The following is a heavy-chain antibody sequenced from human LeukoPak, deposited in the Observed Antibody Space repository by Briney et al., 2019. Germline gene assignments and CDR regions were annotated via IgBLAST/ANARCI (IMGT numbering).Heavy chain of an antibody. D-gene: IGHD6-19*01. CDR3: ASVGGSGWQIRGVGFDI. Sequence: ASVKFSCKASGYTFTVYYIHWVRQAPGQGLEWIGGMSPYSGGADYAQKFQGRVTMTGDTSLSTVSMQLSSLRSDDTAVYYCASVGGSGWQIRGVGFDIWGQGTMVTVSS. J-gene: IGHJ3*02. CDR2: MSPYSGGA. CDR1: GYTFTVYY. V-gene: IGHV1-2*02.